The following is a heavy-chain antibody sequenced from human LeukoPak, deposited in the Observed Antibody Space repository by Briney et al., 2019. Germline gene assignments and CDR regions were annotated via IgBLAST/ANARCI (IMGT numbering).Heavy chain of an antibody. CDR2: LYYRGST. Sequence: SETLSLTCTVSGDSISSRSYYWGWIRQPQGKGLEWIGSLYYRGSTYYNPSLKSRVTISVGTSKHPFSLKLSSVTAADTAVYYCAAGGYHFDYWGQGTLVTVSS. J-gene: IGHJ4*02. V-gene: IGHV4-39*01. D-gene: IGHD1-26*01. CDR3: AAGGYHFDY. CDR1: GDSISSRSYY.